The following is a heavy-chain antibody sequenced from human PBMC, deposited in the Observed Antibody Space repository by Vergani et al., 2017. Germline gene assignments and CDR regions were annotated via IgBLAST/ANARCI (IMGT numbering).Heavy chain of an antibody. CDR2: ISYDGSNK. Sequence: QVQLVESGGGVVQPGRSLRLSCAASGFTFSSYGMHWVRQAPGKGLEWVAVISYDGSNKYYADSVKGRFTISRDNSKNTLYLQMNRLRAEDTAVYYCARIYYDCWGGPNWFDPWGQGTLVTVSS. CDR3: ARIYYDCWGGPNWFDP. V-gene: IGHV3-30*03. J-gene: IGHJ5*02. CDR1: GFTFSSYG. D-gene: IGHD3-3*01.